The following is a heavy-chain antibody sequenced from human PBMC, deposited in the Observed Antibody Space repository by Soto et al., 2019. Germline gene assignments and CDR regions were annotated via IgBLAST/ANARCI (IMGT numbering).Heavy chain of an antibody. Sequence: GASVKVSWKASGYTFTSYAMHWVRQAPGQRLEWMGWINAGNGNTKYSQKFQGRVTITRDTSASTAYMELSSLRSEDTAVYYCARDAVVVVAATADAFDIWGQGTMVTVSS. CDR2: INAGNGNT. V-gene: IGHV1-3*01. CDR1: GYTFTSYA. J-gene: IGHJ3*02. D-gene: IGHD2-15*01. CDR3: ARDAVVVVAATADAFDI.